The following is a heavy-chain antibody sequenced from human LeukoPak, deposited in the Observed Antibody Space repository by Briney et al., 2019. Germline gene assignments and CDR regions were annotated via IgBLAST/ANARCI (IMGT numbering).Heavy chain of an antibody. CDR1: GFTFSSYA. V-gene: IGHV3-30*04. D-gene: IGHD5-18*01. Sequence: GRPLRLSCAASGFTFSSYAMHWVRQAPGKGLEWVAVISYDGSNKYYADSVKGRFTISRDNSKNTLYLQMNSLRAEDTAVYYCARDGGYSYGYTFDYWGQGTLVTVSS. CDR3: ARDGGYSYGYTFDY. J-gene: IGHJ4*02. CDR2: ISYDGSNK.